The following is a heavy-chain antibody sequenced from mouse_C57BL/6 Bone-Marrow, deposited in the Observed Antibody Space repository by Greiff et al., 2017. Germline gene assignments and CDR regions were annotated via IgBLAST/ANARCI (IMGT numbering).Heavy chain of an antibody. CDR2: IYPRDGST. V-gene: IGHV1-85*01. CDR1: GYTFTSYD. D-gene: IGHD1-1*01. CDR3: ARLEFDGSSGDWYFDG. Sequence: QVQLKQSGPELVKPGASVKLSCKASGYTFTSYDINWVKQRPGQGLEWIGWIYPRDGSTTYNEKFKGKATLTVDTSSSTAYLELHSLTSEDSAVYFCARLEFDGSSGDWYFDGWGTGTTVTVSS. J-gene: IGHJ1*03.